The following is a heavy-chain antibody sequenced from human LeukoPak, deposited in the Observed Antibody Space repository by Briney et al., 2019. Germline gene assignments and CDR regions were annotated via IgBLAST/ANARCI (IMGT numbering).Heavy chain of an antibody. CDR1: GFTFSNYW. D-gene: IGHD2-8*01. Sequence: GGSLRLFCVASGFTFSNYWMQWVRQVPGKGLVWVSRLNGDGTNIIYADSVKGRFTISRDNAENTLYLQMNSLRAEDTALYYCARSQSGVFDVWGQGTMVTVSS. J-gene: IGHJ3*01. CDR2: LNGDGTNI. CDR3: ARSQSGVFDV. V-gene: IGHV3-74*01.